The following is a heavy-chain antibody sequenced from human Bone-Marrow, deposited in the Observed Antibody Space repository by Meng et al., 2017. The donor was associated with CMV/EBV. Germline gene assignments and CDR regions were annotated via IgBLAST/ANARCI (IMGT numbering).Heavy chain of an antibody. CDR3: ARTLPYSNYGGHFDY. CDR2: IYPGDSDT. V-gene: IGHV5-51*01. CDR1: GYSFTSYW. Sequence: GEALKISCKGSGYSFTSYWIGWVRPMPGKGLEWMGIIYPGDSDTRYSPSFQGPVTIPADKSISTAYLQWSSPKASDTAMYYCARTLPYSNYGGHFDYWGQGTLVTVSS. J-gene: IGHJ4*01. D-gene: IGHD4-11*01.